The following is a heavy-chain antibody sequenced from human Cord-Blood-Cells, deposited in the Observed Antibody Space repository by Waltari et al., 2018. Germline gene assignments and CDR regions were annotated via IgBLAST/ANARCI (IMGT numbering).Heavy chain of an antibody. CDR2: IYHSGRT. Sequence: QVQLQESGPGLVKPSETLSLTCTVSGYSISSGYYWGWIRQPPGKGLEWIGSIYHSGRTYYNPSHESRVTISVDTSKNQFSLKLSSVTAADTAVYYCARVGRCSSTSCYWYFDLWGRGTLVTVSS. D-gene: IGHD2-2*01. V-gene: IGHV4-38-2*02. CDR1: GYSISSGYY. J-gene: IGHJ2*01. CDR3: ARVGRCSSTSCYWYFDL.